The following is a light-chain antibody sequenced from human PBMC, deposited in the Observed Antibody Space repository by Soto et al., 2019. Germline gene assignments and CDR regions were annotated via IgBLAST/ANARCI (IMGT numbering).Light chain of an antibody. CDR3: QFYDSGLSSPWV. Sequence: QSVLTQPPSVSGAPGQRVTISCTGNSSNLGAGYAVHWYQHIPGSAPKLLIYSNNNRPSGVPDRFSGSKSGTSASLAISGLQAEDEGDYHCQFYDSGLSSPWVFGGGTKLTVL. CDR2: SNN. CDR1: SSNLGAGYA. J-gene: IGLJ3*02. V-gene: IGLV1-40*01.